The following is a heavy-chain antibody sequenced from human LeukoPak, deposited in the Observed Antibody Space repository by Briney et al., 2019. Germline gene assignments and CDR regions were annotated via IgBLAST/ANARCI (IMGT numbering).Heavy chain of an antibody. CDR3: ARAYDFWSDNWFDP. J-gene: IGHJ5*02. D-gene: IGHD3-3*01. Sequence: PSETPSLTCTVSGGSISSYYWSWLRQPPGKGLEGIGYIYYSGSTNYNPSLKSRVTISADTSKNQLSLKLSSVTAADTAVYYCARAYDFWSDNWFDPWGQGTLVTVSS. CDR1: GGSISSYY. V-gene: IGHV4-59*01. CDR2: IYYSGST.